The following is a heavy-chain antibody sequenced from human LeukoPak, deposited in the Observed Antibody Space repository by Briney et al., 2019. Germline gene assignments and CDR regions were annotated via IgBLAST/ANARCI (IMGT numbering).Heavy chain of an antibody. V-gene: IGHV1-2*02. Sequence: ASVKVSCKASGYTFTGYYMHWVRQAPGQGLEWMGWINPNSGGTNYAQKFQGRVTMTRDTSISTAYMELSRLRSDDTAVYYCARVGYSYDGNFDYWGQGTLVTVSS. D-gene: IGHD5-18*01. CDR3: ARVGYSYDGNFDY. CDR1: GYTFTGYY. CDR2: INPNSGGT. J-gene: IGHJ4*02.